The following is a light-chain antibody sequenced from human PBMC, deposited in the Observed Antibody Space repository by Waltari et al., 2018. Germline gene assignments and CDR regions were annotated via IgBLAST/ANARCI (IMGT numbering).Light chain of an antibody. CDR1: QSVSRNY. J-gene: IGKJ4*01. V-gene: IGKV3-20*01. Sequence: EIVLTQSPGTLSLSPGERVTLSCRAGQSVSRNYLAWYQHRPGQAPRLLIYGASRRATGIPDRFSGSGSGTDFTLTISRLELEDFGVYYCQHYDTSAPLTFGGGSKVEIK. CDR3: QHYDTSAPLT. CDR2: GAS.